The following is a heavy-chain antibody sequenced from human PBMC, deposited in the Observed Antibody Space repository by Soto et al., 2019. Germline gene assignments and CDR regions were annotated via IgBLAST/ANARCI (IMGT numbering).Heavy chain of an antibody. D-gene: IGHD6-13*01. CDR2: INSDGSST. Sequence: EVQLVESGGGLVQPGGSLRLSCAASGFTFSSYWMHWVRQAPGKGLVWVSRINSDGSSTSYADSVKGRFTISRDNAKNTLYLHMNSLRAEDTAVYYCATRIAAAGTFYWGQGTLVTVSS. V-gene: IGHV3-74*01. CDR3: ATRIAAAGTFY. CDR1: GFTFSSYW. J-gene: IGHJ4*02.